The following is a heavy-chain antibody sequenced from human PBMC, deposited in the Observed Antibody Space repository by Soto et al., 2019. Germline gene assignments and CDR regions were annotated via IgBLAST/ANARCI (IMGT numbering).Heavy chain of an antibody. J-gene: IGHJ2*01. CDR3: ARRGSGKYFDL. Sequence: VQLVESGGGLVQPGGSLRLSCAASGFTFSDNSMSWVRQAPGKGLEWFSYISSSGGTVSYADSVKGRFTISRDNAKNSLYLQMNSLRAEDTAVYYCARRGSGKYFDLWGRGTLVTVSS. V-gene: IGHV3-11*01. CDR2: ISSSGGTV. D-gene: IGHD2-15*01. CDR1: GFTFSDNS.